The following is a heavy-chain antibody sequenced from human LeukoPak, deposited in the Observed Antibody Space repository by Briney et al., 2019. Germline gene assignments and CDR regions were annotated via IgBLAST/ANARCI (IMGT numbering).Heavy chain of an antibody. CDR2: IYYSGST. J-gene: IGHJ4*02. Sequence: NPSETLSLTCTVSGGSISSYYWSWIRQPPGKGLEWIGYIYYSGSTNYNPSLKSRVTISVDTSKNQFSLKLSSVTAADTAVYYCARDSSSSWSTIDYWGQGTLVTVSS. D-gene: IGHD6-13*01. CDR1: GGSISSYY. V-gene: IGHV4-59*01. CDR3: ARDSSSSWSTIDY.